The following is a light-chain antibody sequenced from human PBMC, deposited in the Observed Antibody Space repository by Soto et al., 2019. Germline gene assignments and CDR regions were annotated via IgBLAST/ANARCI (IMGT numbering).Light chain of an antibody. Sequence: QPVLTQSPSASASLGASVKLTCTLSRGHSSYAIAWHQQQPEKGPRYLMKLNSDGSHSKGDGIPDRFSGSSSGAERYLTISSLQSEDAADYYCQTWGTGIVVFGGGTKLTVL. CDR1: RGHSSYA. J-gene: IGLJ2*01. CDR2: LNSDGSH. CDR3: QTWGTGIVV. V-gene: IGLV4-69*01.